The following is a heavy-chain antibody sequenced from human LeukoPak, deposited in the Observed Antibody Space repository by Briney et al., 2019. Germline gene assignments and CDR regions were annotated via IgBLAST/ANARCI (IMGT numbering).Heavy chain of an antibody. CDR2: IIPIFGTA. Sequence: SVKVSCKASGGTFSSYAISWVRQAPGQGLEWMGGIIPIFGTANYAQKFQGRVTITADESTSTAYMELSSLRSEDTAVYYCARDRVLAAAGIDHWGQGTLVTVSS. V-gene: IGHV1-69*01. J-gene: IGHJ4*02. CDR1: GGTFSSYA. D-gene: IGHD6-13*01. CDR3: ARDRVLAAAGIDH.